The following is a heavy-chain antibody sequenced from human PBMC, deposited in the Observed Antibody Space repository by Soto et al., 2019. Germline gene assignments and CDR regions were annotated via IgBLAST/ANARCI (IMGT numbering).Heavy chain of an antibody. D-gene: IGHD6-13*01. CDR3: ARVGYSSSWYGLGQPAYYYYGMDV. J-gene: IGHJ6*02. Sequence: GASVKVSCKASGGTFSSFAISWMRQAPGQGLEWMGGIIPIFGTANYAQKFQGRVTITADESTSTAYMELSSLRSEDTAVYYCARVGYSSSWYGLGQPAYYYYGMDVWGQGTTVTVSS. V-gene: IGHV1-69*13. CDR2: IIPIFGTA. CDR1: GGTFSSFA.